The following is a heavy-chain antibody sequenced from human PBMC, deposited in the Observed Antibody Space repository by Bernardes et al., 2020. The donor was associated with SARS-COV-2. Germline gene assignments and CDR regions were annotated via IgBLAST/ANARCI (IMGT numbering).Heavy chain of an antibody. CDR2: INHSGST. D-gene: IGHD1-1*01. CDR3: ARELLITSGGGYYYYGMDV. Sequence: SETLSLTCAVYGGSFSGYYWSWIRQPPGKGLEWIGEINHSGSTNYNPSLKSRVTISVDTSKNQFSLKLSSVTAADTAVYYCARELLITSGGGYYYYGMDVWGQGTTVTVSS. J-gene: IGHJ6*02. V-gene: IGHV4-34*01. CDR1: GGSFSGYY.